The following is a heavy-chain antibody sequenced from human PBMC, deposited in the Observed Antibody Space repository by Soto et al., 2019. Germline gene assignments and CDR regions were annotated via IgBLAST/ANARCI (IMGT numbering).Heavy chain of an antibody. CDR3: AKEVERSYYGMDV. CDR1: GFTFNSYT. D-gene: IGHD1-26*01. J-gene: IGHJ6*02. V-gene: IGHV3-21*01. Sequence: PGGSLRLSCAASGFTFNSYTMNWVRQAPGKGLEWVSSITSSGSYIYYADSVKGRFTISRDNAKNSLYLQMDSLRAEDTAVYYCAKEVERSYYGMDVWGQGTTVTVSS. CDR2: ITSSGSYI.